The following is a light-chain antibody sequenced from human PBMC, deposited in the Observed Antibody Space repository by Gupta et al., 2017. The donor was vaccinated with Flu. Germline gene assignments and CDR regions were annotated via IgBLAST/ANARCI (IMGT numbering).Light chain of an antibody. J-gene: IGLJ3*02. CDR2: DDS. Sequence: RTARITCGGKNIGSKSVHWYRQKPGQAPVLVVYDDSDRPSGIPERFSGANSGNTATLTISRVEDGDEADYYCQVWDSSSDHPGVFGGGTKLTVL. CDR3: QVWDSSSDHPGV. CDR1: NIGSKS. V-gene: IGLV3-21*03.